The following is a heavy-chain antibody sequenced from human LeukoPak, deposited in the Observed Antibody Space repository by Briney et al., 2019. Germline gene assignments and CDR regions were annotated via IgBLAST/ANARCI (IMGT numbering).Heavy chain of an antibody. Sequence: ASLKVSCKASGYTFTSYAMNWVRQAPGQGLEWMGWINTNTGNPTYAQGFTGRFVFSLDTSVSTAYLQISSLKAEDTAVYYCARGSGGYYYYYMDVWGKGTTVTVSS. CDR2: INTNTGNP. D-gene: IGHD1-26*01. CDR3: ARGSGGYYYYYMDV. V-gene: IGHV7-4-1*02. CDR1: GYTFTSYA. J-gene: IGHJ6*03.